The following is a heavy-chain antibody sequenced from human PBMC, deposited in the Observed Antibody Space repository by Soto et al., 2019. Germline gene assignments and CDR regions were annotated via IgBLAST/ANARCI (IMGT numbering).Heavy chain of an antibody. J-gene: IGHJ2*01. CDR3: ASVFFNCNSAASYF. D-gene: IGHD1-20*01. V-gene: IGHV4-59*01. Sequence: AETLCFTCTVSGCSISSYYWSWIRQPPGKGLEWIGYIYYSGSTNYNPSLKSRVTISVDTSKNQFSLKLSSVTAADTAVYYCASVFFNCNSAASYF. CDR2: IYYSGST. CDR1: GCSISSYY.